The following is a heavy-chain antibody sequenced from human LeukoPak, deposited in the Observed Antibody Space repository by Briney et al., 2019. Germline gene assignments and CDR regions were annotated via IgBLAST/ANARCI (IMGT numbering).Heavy chain of an antibody. CDR2: IYYSGST. J-gene: IGHJ5*02. V-gene: IGHV4-59*01. D-gene: IGHD3-10*01. CDR3: ASAGMVRGAKRWFDP. Sequence: SETLSLTCTVSGGSISSYYWSWIRQPPGKGLEWMGYIYYSGSTNYNPSLKSRVTISVDTSKNQFSLKLSSVTAADTAVYYCASAGMVRGAKRWFDPWGQGTLVTVSS. CDR1: GGSISSYY.